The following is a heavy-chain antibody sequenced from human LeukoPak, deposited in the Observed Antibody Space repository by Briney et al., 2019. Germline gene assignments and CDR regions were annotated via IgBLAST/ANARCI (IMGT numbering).Heavy chain of an antibody. Sequence: PGGPLRLSCAASGFTFSSYSMNWVRQAPGKGLEWVSSISSSSSYIYYADSVKGRFTISRDNSKNTLYLQMNSLRAEDTAVYYYARDSSGSYFDYWGQGTLVTVSS. CDR2: ISSSSSYI. D-gene: IGHD3-22*01. CDR3: ARDSSGSYFDY. V-gene: IGHV3-21*01. CDR1: GFTFSSYS. J-gene: IGHJ4*02.